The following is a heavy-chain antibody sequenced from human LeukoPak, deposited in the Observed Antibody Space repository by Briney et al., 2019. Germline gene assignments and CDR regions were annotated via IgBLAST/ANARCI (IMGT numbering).Heavy chain of an antibody. CDR3: AKDRLDYYDSCADY. CDR1: GYTFSSHG. J-gene: IGHJ4*02. CDR2: ISTYNGNT. V-gene: IGHV1-18*01. D-gene: IGHD3-22*01. Sequence: ASVKVSCKASGYTFSSHGISWVRQAPGQGLEWMGWISTYNGNTNYAQKLQGRVTMTTDTSTSTAYMELRSLRSDDTAVYFRAKDRLDYYDSCADYWGQGTLVTVSS.